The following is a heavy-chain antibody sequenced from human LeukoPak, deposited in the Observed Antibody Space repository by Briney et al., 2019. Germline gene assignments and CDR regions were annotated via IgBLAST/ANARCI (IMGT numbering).Heavy chain of an antibody. CDR2: ISGSDAGT. CDR1: GFTFNKYA. CDR3: AKDLVVGALDY. J-gene: IGHJ4*02. V-gene: IGHV3-23*01. Sequence: PGGSLRLSCAASGFTFNKYAMSWVRQAPGKGLEWVSAISGSDAGTYYADSVKGRFTISRDNSRNMLFLQMNSLRADDTAVYYCAKDLVVGALDYWGQGTLVTVSS. D-gene: IGHD1-26*01.